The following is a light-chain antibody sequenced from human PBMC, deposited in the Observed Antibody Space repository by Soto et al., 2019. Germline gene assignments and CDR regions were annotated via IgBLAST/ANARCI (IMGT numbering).Light chain of an antibody. CDR3: GPWDSSLSAVV. CDR1: RSNIGNNY. V-gene: IGLV1-51*01. CDR2: DNN. J-gene: IGLJ2*01. Sequence: QSVLTQPPSVSAAPGQKVTISCSGSRSNIGNNYVSWYQQLPGTAPKLLIYDNNKRPSGIPDRFSGSKSGTSATLGITGLQTGDEADYYCGPWDSSLSAVVFGGGTKLTVL.